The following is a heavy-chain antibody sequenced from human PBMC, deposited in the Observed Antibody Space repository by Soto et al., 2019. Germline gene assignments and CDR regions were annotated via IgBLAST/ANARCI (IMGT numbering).Heavy chain of an antibody. CDR2: INSDGIST. CDR3: ARDQDDILTGYYSPLFDY. CDR1: GFTFSSYW. V-gene: IGHV3-74*01. Sequence: HPGGSLRLSCAASGFTFSSYWIHWVRQAPGKGLVWVSRINSDGISTSYADSVKGRFTISRDNAKNTLYLQMNSLRAEDTAVYYCARDQDDILTGYYSPLFDYWGQRTLVTVCS. J-gene: IGHJ4*02. D-gene: IGHD3-9*01.